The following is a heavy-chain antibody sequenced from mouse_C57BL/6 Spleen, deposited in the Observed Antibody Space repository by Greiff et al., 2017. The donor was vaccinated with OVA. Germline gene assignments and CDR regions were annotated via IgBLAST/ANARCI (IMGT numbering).Heavy chain of an antibody. CDR3: ARLYDYDVRFAY. CDR1: GFTFSSYA. V-gene: IGHV5-4*03. Sequence: EVKLVESGGGLVKPGGSLKLSCAASGFTFSSYAMSWVRQTPEKRLEWVATISDGGSYTYYPDNVKGRFTISRDNAKNNLYLQMSHLKSEDTAMYYCARLYDYDVRFAYWGQGTLVTVSA. J-gene: IGHJ3*01. CDR2: ISDGGSYT. D-gene: IGHD2-4*01.